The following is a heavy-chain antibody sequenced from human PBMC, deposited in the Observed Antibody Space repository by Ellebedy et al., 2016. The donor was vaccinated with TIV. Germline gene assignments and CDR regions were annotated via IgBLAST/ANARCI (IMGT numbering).Heavy chain of an antibody. CDR1: GYSFTDYA. Sequence: AASVKVSCKTSGYSFTDYALIWVRQAPGHGLEWMGWISGNSAYAADTNYAQNLKGRVAMTTDSSPGTAYLELRGLRSDDTAVYYCARDPFIGYCSSPSCYFFDYWGQGTLVTVSS. CDR3: ARDPFIGYCSSPSCYFFDY. CDR2: ISGNSAYAADT. V-gene: IGHV1-18*01. D-gene: IGHD2-2*01. J-gene: IGHJ4*02.